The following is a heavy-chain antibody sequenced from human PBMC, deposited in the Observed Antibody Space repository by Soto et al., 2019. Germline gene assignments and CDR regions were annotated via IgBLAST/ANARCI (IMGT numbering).Heavy chain of an antibody. CDR3: GRGVAGSGFDL. CDR2: TYYRSNWRH. Sequence: PSQTLSLTCAISGDSVSSNTAAWNWIRSSPSRGLEWLGRTYYRSNWRHDYAVSVKSRITVNPDTSKNHFSLQLNSVTPDDTALYYCGRGVAGSGFDLWGQGTLVTVYS. V-gene: IGHV6-1*01. J-gene: IGHJ4*02. CDR1: GDSVSSNTAA. D-gene: IGHD6-19*01.